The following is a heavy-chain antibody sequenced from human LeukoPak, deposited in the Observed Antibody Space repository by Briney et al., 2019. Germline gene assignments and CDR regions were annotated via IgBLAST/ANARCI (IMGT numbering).Heavy chain of an antibody. CDR1: GFTFSSYA. CDR3: AGGAHDYGDYPDYYYYYMDV. Sequence: PGGSLRLSCAASGFTFSSYAMSWVRQAPGKGLEWVSGINWNGGSTGYADSVKGRFTISRDNAKNSLYLQMNSLRAENTALYYCAGGAHDYGDYPDYYYYYMDVWGKGTTVTVSS. CDR2: INWNGGST. V-gene: IGHV3-20*04. J-gene: IGHJ6*03. D-gene: IGHD4-17*01.